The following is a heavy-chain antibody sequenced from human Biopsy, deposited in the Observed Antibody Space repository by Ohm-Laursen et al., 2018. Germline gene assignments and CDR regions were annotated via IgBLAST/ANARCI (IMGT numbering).Heavy chain of an antibody. Sequence: LSLTCAAPGFSFSDYHMRWIRQAPGRGLEWVSYISGGGTIYYGDSMKGRVTISRDNAKNSLYLQMHSLRAEDTAVYYCARGTRWSPYSMDVWGQGTTVTVSS. CDR2: ISGGGTI. V-gene: IGHV3-11*01. D-gene: IGHD4-23*01. CDR1: GFSFSDYH. CDR3: ARGTRWSPYSMDV. J-gene: IGHJ6*02.